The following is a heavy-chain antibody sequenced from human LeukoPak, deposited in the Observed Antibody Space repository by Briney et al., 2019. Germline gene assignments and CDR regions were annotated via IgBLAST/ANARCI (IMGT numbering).Heavy chain of an antibody. J-gene: IGHJ6*03. CDR1: GYTFTGYY. D-gene: IGHD2-21*02. V-gene: IGHV1-2*02. CDR3: ARGGVTANYYHHYYHMDV. Sequence: ASVKVSCKASGYTFTGYYMHWVRQAPGQGLEWMGWINPNSGGTNYAQKFQGRVTMTRDTSISTAYMELSRLRSDDNAVYYCARGGVTANYYHHYYHMDVWGKGDKVTVSS. CDR2: INPNSGGT.